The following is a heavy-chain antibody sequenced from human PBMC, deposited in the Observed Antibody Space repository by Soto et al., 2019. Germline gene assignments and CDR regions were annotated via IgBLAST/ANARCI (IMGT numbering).Heavy chain of an antibody. D-gene: IGHD2-2*01. Sequence: ASVKVSCKASGYTFPNYAMHWVRQAPGQGLEWMGWISAYNGNTNYAQKLQGRVTMTTDTSTSTAYMELRSLTSDDTAVYYCARPLVAGGPYPSCGMDVRGQATTVT. V-gene: IGHV1-18*01. CDR1: GYTFPNYA. J-gene: IGHJ6*02. CDR2: ISAYNGNT. CDR3: ARPLVAGGPYPSCGMDV.